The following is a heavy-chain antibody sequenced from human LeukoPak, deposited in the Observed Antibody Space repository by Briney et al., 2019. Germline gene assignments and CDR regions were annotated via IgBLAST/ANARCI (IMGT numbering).Heavy chain of an antibody. CDR2: IYHDGST. Sequence: ETLSLTCTVSGGSISSSTYYWGWIRQPPGKGLEWIGNIYHDGSTYYNPSLKSRVTISIDTSKNQFSLNLSSVTAADTAVYYCARDGGRWPHYAFDTWGHGTMVTVSS. CDR3: ARDGGRWPHYAFDT. J-gene: IGHJ3*02. D-gene: IGHD3-16*01. V-gene: IGHV4-39*07. CDR1: GGSISSSTYY.